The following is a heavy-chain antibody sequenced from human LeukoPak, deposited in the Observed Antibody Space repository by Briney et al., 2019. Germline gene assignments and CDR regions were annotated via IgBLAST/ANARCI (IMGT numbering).Heavy chain of an antibody. CDR1: GFTFSTYW. Sequence: GGSLRLSCAASGFTFSTYWMHWVRQAPGKGLVWVSRIKSDGSTNYADSVKGRFTISRDNAKNTLSLQMNILRPEDTGVYYCARAPSEIGGYYPEYFRHWGQGTLVTVSS. CDR3: ARAPSEIGGYYPEYFRH. D-gene: IGHD3-3*01. J-gene: IGHJ1*01. CDR2: IKSDGST. V-gene: IGHV3-74*01.